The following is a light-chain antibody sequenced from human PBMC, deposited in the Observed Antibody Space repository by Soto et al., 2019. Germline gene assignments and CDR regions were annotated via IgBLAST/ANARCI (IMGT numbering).Light chain of an antibody. CDR3: QQSYSTPLT. V-gene: IGKV1-39*01. Sequence: DITLPQSPSSVSASVGDRVTITCGASPAIDSRLAWYQQKPGEAPKLLIFTGSPFHSGVPPRSSSGGSGTDFTLTIRSLQPEDVATYYCQQSYSTPLTFGGGTKVDNK. CDR1: PAIDSR. CDR2: TGS. J-gene: IGKJ4*01.